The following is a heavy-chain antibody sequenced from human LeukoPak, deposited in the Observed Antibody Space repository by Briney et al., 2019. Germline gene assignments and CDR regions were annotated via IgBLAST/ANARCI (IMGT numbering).Heavy chain of an antibody. V-gene: IGHV3-48*03. J-gene: IGHJ3*02. CDR3: ARRFDI. CDR1: GFTFSSYE. Sequence: QPGGSLRLSCAASGFTFSSYEMNWVRQAPGKGLEWVSYIDNSASTIYYADSVRGRFTISRDNAKNSLYLQMNSLRAEDTAVYYCARRFDIWGQGKMVTVSP. CDR2: IDNSASTI.